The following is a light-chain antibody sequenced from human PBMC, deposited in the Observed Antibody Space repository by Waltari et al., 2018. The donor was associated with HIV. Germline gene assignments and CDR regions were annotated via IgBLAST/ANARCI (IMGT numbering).Light chain of an antibody. CDR2: DVD. CDR3: ALFTDDSTLL. CDR1: DNDFDVYNF. V-gene: IGLV2-14*03. Sequence: SAVTQPASVSGLPGQSLTISCTGDDNDFDVYNFVPWYQQHPGKLPRLILYDVDSRASGIPARFSGSRSGHTASLNISGLRAEDEADYYCALFTDDSTLLFGGGTKVTVL. J-gene: IGLJ2*01.